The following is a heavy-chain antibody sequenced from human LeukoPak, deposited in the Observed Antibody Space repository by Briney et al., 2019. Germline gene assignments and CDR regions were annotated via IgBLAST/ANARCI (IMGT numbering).Heavy chain of an antibody. CDR1: GFTVSSNY. CDR2: IYSGGST. J-gene: IGHJ4*02. D-gene: IGHD3-22*01. CDR3: AREKGTYYYDSSGYYYVD. V-gene: IGHV3-66*01. Sequence: GGSLRLSCAASGFTVSSNYMSWVRQAPGKGLEWVSVIYSGGSTYYADSVKGRFTISRDNSKNTLFLQMNSLRAEDTAVYYCAREKGTYYYDSSGYYYVDWGQGTLVTVSS.